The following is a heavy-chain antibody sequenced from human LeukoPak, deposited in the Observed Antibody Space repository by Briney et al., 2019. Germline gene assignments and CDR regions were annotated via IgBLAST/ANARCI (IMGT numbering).Heavy chain of an antibody. V-gene: IGHV4-39*07. CDR3: VRGGRVEMATIPFDY. CDR1: GGSISSSSYY. CDR2: IYYSGST. D-gene: IGHD5-24*01. J-gene: IGHJ4*02. Sequence: SETLSLTCTVSGGSISSSSYYWGWIRQPPGKGLEWIGSIYYSGSTYYNPSLKSRVTISVDTSKNQFSLKLSSVTAADTAVYYCVRGGRVEMATIPFDYWGQGTLVTVSS.